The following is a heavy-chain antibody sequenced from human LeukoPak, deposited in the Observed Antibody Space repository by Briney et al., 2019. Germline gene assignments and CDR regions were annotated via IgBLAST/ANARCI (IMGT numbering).Heavy chain of an antibody. V-gene: IGHV4-34*01. CDR1: GESFSRYY. CDR3: AKLGGRRVWDEY. CDR2: INHSGST. D-gene: IGHD3-16*01. J-gene: IGHJ4*02. Sequence: SETLSLTCAVYGESFSRYYSSWIRQPPGKGLEWIGEINHSGSTNYNPSLKSRVTISVDTSKNQFSLTLSSVAAADTAVYYFAKLGGRRVWDEYWGQGTLVTVSS.